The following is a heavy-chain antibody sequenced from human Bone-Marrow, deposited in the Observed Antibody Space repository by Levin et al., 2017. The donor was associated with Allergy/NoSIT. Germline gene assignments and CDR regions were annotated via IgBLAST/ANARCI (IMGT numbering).Heavy chain of an antibody. CDR1: GGSISSGTYY. Sequence: PSETLSLTCTVSGGSISSGTYYWTWIRQPAGKGLEWIGRIYTSGSTNYSPSLKSRVTISPDTSKNQVSLRLPFVNAADTSLYYCSIESGYAARIDYWSHGTLVTVSS. CDR2: IYTSGST. D-gene: IGHD3-16*01. V-gene: IGHV4-61*02. J-gene: IGHJ4*01. CDR3: SIESGYAARIDY.